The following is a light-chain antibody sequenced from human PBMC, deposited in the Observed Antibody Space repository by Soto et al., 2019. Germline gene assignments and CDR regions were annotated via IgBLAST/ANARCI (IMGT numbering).Light chain of an antibody. V-gene: IGLV2-18*02. CDR1: SSDVGSYNH. CDR2: EVS. Sequence: QSALTQPPSVSGSPGQSVTISCSGTSSDVGSYNHVSWYQQAPGTAPKLMYEVSNRPSGVPDRFSGSKSGNTASLTISGLQPEDEADYYCYSFTTSDTYVFGTGSKVNVL. CDR3: YSFTTSDTYV. J-gene: IGLJ1*01.